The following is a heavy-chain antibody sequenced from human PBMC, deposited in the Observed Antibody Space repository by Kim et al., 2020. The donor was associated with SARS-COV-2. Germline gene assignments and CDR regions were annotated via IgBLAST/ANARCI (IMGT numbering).Heavy chain of an antibody. CDR3: ARSLDYSYDMDV. V-gene: IGHV4-61*03. Sequence: HSRPSLKSRVTISLDSSKNHFSRKLASVTAADTAVYFCARSLDYSYDMDVWGKGTTVIVSS. J-gene: IGHJ6*03.